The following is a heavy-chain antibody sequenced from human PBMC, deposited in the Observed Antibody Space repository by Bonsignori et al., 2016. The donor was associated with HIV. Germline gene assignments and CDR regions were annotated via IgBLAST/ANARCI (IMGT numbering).Heavy chain of an antibody. J-gene: IGHJ4*02. CDR3: AKDHSVVIPAAHDY. CDR1: GFTFSSYA. CDR2: ISGRGGST. Sequence: GESLKISCAASGFTFSSYAMSWVRQAPGKGLEWVSAISGRGGSTYYADSVKGRFTISRDNSKNTLYLQMNSLRAEDTAEYYCAKDHSVVIPAAHDYWGQGTLVTVSS. V-gene: IGHV3-23*01. D-gene: IGHD2-2*01.